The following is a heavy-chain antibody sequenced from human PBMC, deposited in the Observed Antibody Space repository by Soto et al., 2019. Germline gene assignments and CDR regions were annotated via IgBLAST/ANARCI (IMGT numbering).Heavy chain of an antibody. V-gene: IGHV1-3*01. D-gene: IGHD3-16*01. CDR2: INAGNGNT. Sequence: ASVKVSCKASGYTFTSYAMHWVRQAPGQRLEWMGWINAGNGNTKYSQKFQGRVTITRDTSASTAYMELSSLRSEDAAVYYCASFGSGFLNWFDPWGQGTLVTVSS. CDR1: GYTFTSYA. J-gene: IGHJ5*02. CDR3: ASFGSGFLNWFDP.